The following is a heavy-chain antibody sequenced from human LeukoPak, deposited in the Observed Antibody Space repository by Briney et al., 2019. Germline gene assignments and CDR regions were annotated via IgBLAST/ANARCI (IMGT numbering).Heavy chain of an antibody. Sequence: PSETLSLTCAVYGGSFSGYYWSWIRQPPGKGLEWIGEINHSGSTNYNPSLKSRVTISVDTSKNQFSLKLSSVTAADTAVYYCARHFDYDSFDYWGQGTLVTVSS. D-gene: IGHD3-22*01. CDR2: INHSGST. J-gene: IGHJ4*02. V-gene: IGHV4-34*01. CDR1: GGSFSGYY. CDR3: ARHFDYDSFDY.